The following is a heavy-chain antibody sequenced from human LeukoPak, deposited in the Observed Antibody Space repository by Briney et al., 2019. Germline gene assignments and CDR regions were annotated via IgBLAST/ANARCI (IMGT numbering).Heavy chain of an antibody. Sequence: PGGSLRLSCAASGFTFSDYYMSWIRQAPGKGLEWVSYISGSSGIIDYADSVRGRFTISRDNAKNSLYLQMNSLRAEDTAVYYCATRDPYSSSQFDYWGQGTLVTVSS. CDR1: GFTFSDYY. CDR3: ATRDPYSSSQFDY. J-gene: IGHJ4*02. V-gene: IGHV3-11*04. D-gene: IGHD6-6*01. CDR2: ISGSSGII.